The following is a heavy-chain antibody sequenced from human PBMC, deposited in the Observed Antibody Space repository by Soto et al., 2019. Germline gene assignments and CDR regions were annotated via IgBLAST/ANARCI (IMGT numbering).Heavy chain of an antibody. CDR2: ISYDGSNK. D-gene: IGHD3-3*01. Sequence: PGGSLRLSCAASGFTFSSYAMHWVRQAPGKGLEWVAVISYDGSNKYYADSVKGRFTISRDNSKNTLYLQMNSLRAEDTAVYYCARTYAFWSGYVDYWGQGTLVTVST. J-gene: IGHJ4*02. V-gene: IGHV3-30-3*01. CDR1: GFTFSSYA. CDR3: ARTYAFWSGYVDY.